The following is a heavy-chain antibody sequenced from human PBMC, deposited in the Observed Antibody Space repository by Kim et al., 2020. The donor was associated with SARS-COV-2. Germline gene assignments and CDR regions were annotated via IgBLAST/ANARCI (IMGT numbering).Heavy chain of an antibody. CDR2: ISGRSDLL. CDR1: GFTFNSYV. Sequence: GGSLRLSCAAAGFTFNSYVISWVRQAPGKGLEWVSGISGRSDLLYYAPSVEGRFTIFRDDSKNTVDLEMKDLRADDTALYYCTKIARKNRSYGHFDYWGQGTLVTVSS. J-gene: IGHJ4*02. D-gene: IGHD3-10*01. CDR3: TKIARKNRSYGHFDY. V-gene: IGHV3-23*01.